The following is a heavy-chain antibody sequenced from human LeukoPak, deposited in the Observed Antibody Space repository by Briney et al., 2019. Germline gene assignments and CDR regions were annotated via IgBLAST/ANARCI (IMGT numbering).Heavy chain of an antibody. V-gene: IGHV3-7*03. CDR2: IKQDGSEK. J-gene: IGHJ6*03. CDR1: GFTFSSYG. D-gene: IGHD4-11*01. Sequence: GGSLRLSCAASGFTFSSYGMHWVRQAPGKGLEWVANIKQDGSEKYYVDSVKGRFTISRDDAKTSLYLQMNSLRAEDTALYYCAGGLVDSNYYYYYYYMDVWGKGTTVTVSS. CDR3: AGGLVDSNYYYYYYYMDV.